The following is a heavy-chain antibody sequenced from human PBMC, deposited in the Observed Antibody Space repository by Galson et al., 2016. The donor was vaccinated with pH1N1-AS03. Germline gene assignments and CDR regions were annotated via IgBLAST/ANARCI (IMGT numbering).Heavy chain of an antibody. D-gene: IGHD2/OR15-2a*01. V-gene: IGHV3-30*04. CDR3: ARDALLSLPGGIDY. J-gene: IGHJ4*02. Sequence: SLRLSCAVSGFHLNDYAMHWVRQAPGKGLEWMAAVSNDGNSKWYADSVKGRFTISRDNSKNTLYLQVNSVRAEDTAVYYCARDALLSLPGGIDYWGQGTLVAVSS. CDR2: VSNDGNSK. CDR1: GFHLNDYA.